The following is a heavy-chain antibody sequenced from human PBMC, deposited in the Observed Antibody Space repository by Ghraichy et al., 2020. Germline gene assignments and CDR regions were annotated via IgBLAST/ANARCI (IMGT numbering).Heavy chain of an antibody. V-gene: IGHV4-34*01. Sequence: SQTLSLTCAVYGGSFSGYYWSWIRQPPGKGLEWIGEINHSGSTNYNPSLKSRVTISVDTSKNQFSLKLSSVTAADTAVYYCARGSNWFDPWGQGTLVTVSS. J-gene: IGHJ5*02. CDR2: INHSGST. CDR1: GGSFSGYY. CDR3: ARGSNWFDP.